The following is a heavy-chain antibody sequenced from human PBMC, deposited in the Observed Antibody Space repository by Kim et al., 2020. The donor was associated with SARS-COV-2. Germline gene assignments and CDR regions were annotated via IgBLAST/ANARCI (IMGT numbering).Heavy chain of an antibody. CDR3: ASSGSRLHTVTTPPYNWFDP. Sequence: GGSLRLSCAASGFTFSSYSMNWVRQAPGKGLEWVSSISSSSSYIYYADSVKGRFTISRDNAKNSLYLQMNSLRAEDTAVYYCASSGSRLHTVTTPPYNWFDPWGQGTLVTVSS. J-gene: IGHJ5*02. CDR2: ISSSSSYI. CDR1: GFTFSSYS. V-gene: IGHV3-21*01. D-gene: IGHD4-4*01.